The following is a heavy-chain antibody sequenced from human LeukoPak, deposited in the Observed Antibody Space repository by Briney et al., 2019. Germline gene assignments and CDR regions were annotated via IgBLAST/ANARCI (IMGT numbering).Heavy chain of an antibody. J-gene: IGHJ4*02. CDR2: IIPLLGVP. CDR1: GYTFTSYY. V-gene: IGHV1-69*04. CDR3: ARGSEKATA. Sequence: GASVKVSCKASGYTFTSYYMHWVRQAPGQGLEWVGRIIPLLGVPNYAQKFQDRVTITADKSTSTVYMELSSLRSEDTAVYYCARGSEKATAWGQGTLVTISS. D-gene: IGHD5-24*01.